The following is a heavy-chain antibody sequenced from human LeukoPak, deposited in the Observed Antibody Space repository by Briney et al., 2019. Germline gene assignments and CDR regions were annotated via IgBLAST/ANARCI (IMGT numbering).Heavy chain of an antibody. J-gene: IGHJ4*02. CDR1: GFTFSSYS. CDR2: ISSSSSYI. CDR3: ARVKGDVDTAMVTYFDY. V-gene: IGHV3-21*01. D-gene: IGHD5-18*01. Sequence: PGGSLRLSCAASGFTFSSYSMNWVRQAPGKGLEWVSSISSSSSYIYYADSVKGRFTISRDNAKNSLYLQMNSLRAEDTAVYYCARVKGDVDTAMVTYFDYWGQGTLVTVSS.